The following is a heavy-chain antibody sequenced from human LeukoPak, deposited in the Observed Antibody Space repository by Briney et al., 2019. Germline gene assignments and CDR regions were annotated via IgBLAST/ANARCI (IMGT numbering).Heavy chain of an antibody. CDR3: ARGVLWFGELLNFDY. CDR1: GYTFTSYG. CDR2: ISAYNGNT. V-gene: IGHV1-18*01. Sequence: GASVTVSCKASGYTFTSYGISWVRQAPGLGLEWMGWISAYNGNTNYAQKLQGRVTMTTDTSTSTAYMELRSLRSDDTAVYYCARGVLWFGELLNFDYWGQGTLVTVSS. J-gene: IGHJ4*02. D-gene: IGHD3-10*01.